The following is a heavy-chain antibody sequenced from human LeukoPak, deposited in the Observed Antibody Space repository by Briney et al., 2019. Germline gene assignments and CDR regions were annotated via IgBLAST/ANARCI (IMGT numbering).Heavy chain of an antibody. D-gene: IGHD2-21*02. CDR1: GFTFSNYG. CDR2: ISGSGGTT. V-gene: IGHV3-23*01. J-gene: IGHJ4*02. Sequence: GGSLRLSCAASGFTFSNYGMSWVRQAPGRGLEWVSDISGSGGTTYYADSVKGRFTISRDNSKNTLYLQMNSLRAEDTSLYYCAKGRLDYGDYYVYDWGQGTLVTVSS. CDR3: AKGRLDYGDYYVYD.